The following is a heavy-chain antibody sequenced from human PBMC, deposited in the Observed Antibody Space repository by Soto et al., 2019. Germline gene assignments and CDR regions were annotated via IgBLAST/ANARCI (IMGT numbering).Heavy chain of an antibody. V-gene: IGHV3-15*07. CDR1: GIKFSDAW. Sequence: EVHLVESGGRLEKPGESLRLSCVVSGIKFSDAWMNWVRQTPGKGLEWVGRIYGDSRSETAAPVKGRFTISRDNSKDSLYLEMSTLGVDDTAVYFCVWQARYTSTFHWGQGTLVTVSS. J-gene: IGHJ4*02. D-gene: IGHD3-9*01. CDR3: VWQARYTSTFH. CDR2: IYGDSRSET.